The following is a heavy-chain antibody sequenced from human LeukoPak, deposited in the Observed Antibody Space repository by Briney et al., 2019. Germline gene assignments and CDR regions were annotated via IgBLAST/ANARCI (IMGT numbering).Heavy chain of an antibody. J-gene: IGHJ3*02. CDR3: ARVQMVYAFDI. D-gene: IGHD6-13*01. CDR2: IYYSGST. CDR1: GGSISSYY. V-gene: IGHV4-59*01. Sequence: PSETLSLTCTVSGGSISSYYWSWNRQPPGKGLEWIGYIYYSGSTNYNPSLKSRVTISVDTSKNQFSLKLSSVTAADTAVYHCARVQMVYAFDIWGQGTMVTVSS.